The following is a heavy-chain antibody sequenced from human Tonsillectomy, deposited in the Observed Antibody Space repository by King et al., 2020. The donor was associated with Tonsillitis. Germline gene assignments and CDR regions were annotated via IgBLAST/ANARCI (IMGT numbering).Heavy chain of an antibody. D-gene: IGHD3-10*01. CDR2: IYPGDSDT. V-gene: IGHV5-51*01. Sequence: QLVQSGAEVKKPGESLKISCKGSGYSFTSYWIGWVRQMPGKGLEWMGIIYPGDSDTRYSPSFQGQVTISPDKSISTAYLQWSSLKASDTAMYYCARPAYYYGSGGYYFDYWGQGTLVTVSS. J-gene: IGHJ4*02. CDR3: ARPAYYYGSGGYYFDY. CDR1: GYSFTSYW.